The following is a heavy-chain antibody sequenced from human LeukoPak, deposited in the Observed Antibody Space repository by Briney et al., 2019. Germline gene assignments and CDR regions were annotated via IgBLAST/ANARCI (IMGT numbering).Heavy chain of an antibody. V-gene: IGHV4-59*01. Sequence: SETLSLTCTVSGATLTTYHRTWIRQPPGRGLEWIGYLFNTGSTTYNTSLARRVAILADTSKNQFSLKMPSVTAADTAVYYCARGHLGLQDWAQGTLVTVSS. CDR1: GATLTTYH. CDR2: LFNTGST. D-gene: IGHD7-27*01. CDR3: ARGHLGLQD. J-gene: IGHJ4*02.